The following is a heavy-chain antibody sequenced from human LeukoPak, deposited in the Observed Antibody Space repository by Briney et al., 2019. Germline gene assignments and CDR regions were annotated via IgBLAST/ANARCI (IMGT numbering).Heavy chain of an antibody. J-gene: IGHJ4*02. V-gene: IGHV3-30*03. D-gene: IGHD6-13*01. CDR3: ARADGSSWYDDYFDY. CDR1: GFTFSSYG. CDR2: ISYDGSNK. Sequence: GRSLRLSCAASGFTFSSYGMHWVRQAPGKGLEWVAVISYDGSNKYYADSVKGRFTISRDNSKNTLYLQMNSLRAEDTAVYYCARADGSSWYDDYFDYWGQGTLVTVSS.